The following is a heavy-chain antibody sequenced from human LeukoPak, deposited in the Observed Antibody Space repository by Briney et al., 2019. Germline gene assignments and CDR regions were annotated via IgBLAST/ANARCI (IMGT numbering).Heavy chain of an antibody. J-gene: IGHJ3*02. Sequence: SETLSLTCAVYGGSFSGYYWSWIRQHPGKGLEWIGYIYYSGSTYYNPSLKSRVTISVDTSKNQFSLKLSSVTAADTAVYYCATSYGDYDSWGAFDIWGQGTMVTVSS. D-gene: IGHD4-17*01. CDR3: ATSYGDYDSWGAFDI. CDR1: GGSFSGYY. CDR2: IYYSGST. V-gene: IGHV4-31*11.